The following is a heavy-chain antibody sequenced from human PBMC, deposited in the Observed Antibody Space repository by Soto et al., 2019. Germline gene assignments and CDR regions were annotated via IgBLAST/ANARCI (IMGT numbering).Heavy chain of an antibody. CDR2: ISYDSTIK. CDR1: GFNFNIFG. J-gene: IGHJ5*02. CDR3: AKFEGPLTIFGGKDS. Sequence: QVQLVESGGGVVQPGRSLRLSCAASGFNFNIFGLHWVRQTPGKGLEWVAVISYDSTIKYHADSVKGRFTISRDNAKSTLYLQMDSLRTEDTAIYWCAKFEGPLTIFGGKDSWGQGALVTVSS. D-gene: IGHD3-3*01. V-gene: IGHV3-30*18.